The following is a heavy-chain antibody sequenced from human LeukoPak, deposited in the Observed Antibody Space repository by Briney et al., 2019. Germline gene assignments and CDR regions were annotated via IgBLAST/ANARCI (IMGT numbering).Heavy chain of an antibody. D-gene: IGHD1-7*01. CDR3: ARDNWNYLPHYYYGMDV. CDR2: INPNSGGT. V-gene: IGHV1-2*06. J-gene: IGHJ6*02. Sequence: ASVKVSCKASGYTFTGYYMHWVRQAPGQGLEWMGRINPNSGGTNYAQKFQGRVTMTRDTSISTAYMELSRLRSDDTAVYYCARDNWNYLPHYYYGMDVWGQGTTVTVSS. CDR1: GYTFTGYY.